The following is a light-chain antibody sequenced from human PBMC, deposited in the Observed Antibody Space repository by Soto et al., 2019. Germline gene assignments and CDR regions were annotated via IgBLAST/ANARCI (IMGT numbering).Light chain of an antibody. V-gene: IGKV3D-20*02. Sequence: EVLMTQSPDTLYVSPGERVTLSCRASQSVSSSYLAWYRQKPGQAPRLLIYDASNRATGIPARFSGSGSGTDFTLTISSLEPEDFAVYFCQQRSHWPPITFGQGTRLEIK. CDR1: QSVSSSY. J-gene: IGKJ5*01. CDR2: DAS. CDR3: QQRSHWPPIT.